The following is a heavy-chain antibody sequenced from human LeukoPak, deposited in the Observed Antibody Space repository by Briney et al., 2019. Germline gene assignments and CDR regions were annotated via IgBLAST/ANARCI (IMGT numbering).Heavy chain of an antibody. V-gene: IGHV4-30-2*01. J-gene: IGHJ4*02. CDR2: IYRSGTT. CDR1: GGSISSGGYY. CDR3: ARVVPAAIFYFDY. Sequence: PSQTLSLTCTVSGGSISSGGYYWSWIRQPPGKGLEWIGYIYRSGTTYYNPSLKSRVTISVDTSKNQFSLKLSSVTAADTAVYYCARVVPAAIFYFDYWGQGTLVTVSS. D-gene: IGHD2-2*01.